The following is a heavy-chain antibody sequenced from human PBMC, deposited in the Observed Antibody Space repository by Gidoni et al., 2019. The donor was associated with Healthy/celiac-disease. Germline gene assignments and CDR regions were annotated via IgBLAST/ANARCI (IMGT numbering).Heavy chain of an antibody. J-gene: IGHJ3*02. Sequence: EVQLLESGGGLVQPGGSLRLSCAASGFTFSSYAMSWVRQAPGKGLEWVSAISGSGGSTYYADSVKGRFTISRDNSKNTLYLQMNSLRAEDTAVYYWARSPKAIAVAPSRAFDIWGQGTMVTVSS. CDR2: ISGSGGST. V-gene: IGHV3-23*01. CDR3: ARSPKAIAVAPSRAFDI. CDR1: GFTFSSYA. D-gene: IGHD6-19*01.